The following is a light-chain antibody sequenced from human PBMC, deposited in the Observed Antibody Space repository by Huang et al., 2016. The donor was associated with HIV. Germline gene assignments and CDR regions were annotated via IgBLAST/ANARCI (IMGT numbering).Light chain of an antibody. CDR2: TAS. CDR3: QQYNRFYT. Sequence: DIQMTQSPSTLSASVVDRVTITCRDSQSVGNGRAWYQQKPGQAPKLLIYTASTLQKGVQSRFSGSGSETEFTLTINSLQPDDFATYYCQQYNRFYTFGQGTRLDIK. J-gene: IGKJ2*01. V-gene: IGKV1-5*03. CDR1: QSVGNG.